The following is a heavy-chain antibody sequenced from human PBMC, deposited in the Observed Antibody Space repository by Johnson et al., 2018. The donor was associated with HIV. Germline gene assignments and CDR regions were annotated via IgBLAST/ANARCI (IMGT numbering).Heavy chain of an antibody. CDR3: ARDWGAFDI. CDR1: GFTFSSYY. V-gene: IGHV3-11*04. D-gene: IGHD3-16*01. J-gene: IGHJ3*02. Sequence: QVQLVESGGGLVQPGGSLRLSCAASGFTFSSYYMSWIRQAPGKGLEWISYISSSANTLYYADSVKGRFTISRDNSKNTLYLQMNSLRAEDTAVYYCARDWGAFDIWGQGTMVTVSS. CDR2: ISSSANTL.